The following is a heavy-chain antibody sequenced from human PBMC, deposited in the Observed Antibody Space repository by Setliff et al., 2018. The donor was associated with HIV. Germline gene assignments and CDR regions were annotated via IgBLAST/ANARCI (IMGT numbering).Heavy chain of an antibody. D-gene: IGHD5-18*01. J-gene: IGHJ4*02. CDR1: GDSISSDNYS. Sequence: SETLSLTCIVSGDSISSDNYSWDWIRQPPGKGLEWIGSISYTGNTYYNPSLKSRVTISVDTSKNQFSLKLTSVTAADTAVYYCARTLRAAAMGYFDYWGQGTLVTVS. V-gene: IGHV4-39*07. CDR2: ISYTGNT. CDR3: ARTLRAAAMGYFDY.